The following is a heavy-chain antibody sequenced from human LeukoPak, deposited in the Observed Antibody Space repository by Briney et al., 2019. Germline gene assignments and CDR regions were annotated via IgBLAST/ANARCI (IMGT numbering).Heavy chain of an antibody. CDR3: ARLSSSSWYSFDY. CDR2: IYYSGST. J-gene: IGHJ4*02. D-gene: IGHD6-13*01. V-gene: IGHV4-59*08. Sequence: SETLSLTCAVFGGSFSGYFWSWIRQPPGKGLEWIGYIYYSGSTNYNPSLKSRVTISVDTSKNQFSLKLSSVTAADTAVYYCARLSSSSWYSFDYWGQGTLVTVSS. CDR1: GGSFSGYF.